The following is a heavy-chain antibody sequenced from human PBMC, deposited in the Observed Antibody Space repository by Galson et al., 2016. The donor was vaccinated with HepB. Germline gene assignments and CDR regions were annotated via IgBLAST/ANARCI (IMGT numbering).Heavy chain of an antibody. CDR1: GFTFDDYG. D-gene: IGHD1-1*01. CDR3: ARSFFRRTVNWTPFDY. CDR2: INWNGDST. V-gene: IGHV3-20*04. J-gene: IGHJ4*02. Sequence: LRLSCAASGFTFDDYGLTWVRQAPGRGLEWVSGINWNGDSTAYADSVRGRFTISRDNARNFLYLQMNSLRAEDTALYYCARSFFRRTVNWTPFDYWGQGTLVTVSS.